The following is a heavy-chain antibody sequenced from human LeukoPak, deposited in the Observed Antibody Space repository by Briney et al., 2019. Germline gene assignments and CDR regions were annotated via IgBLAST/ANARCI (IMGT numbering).Heavy chain of an antibody. Sequence: KPSETLSLTCAVYGGSFSGYYWSWIRQPPGKGLEWIGYIYYSGSTNYNPSLKSRVTISVDTSKNQFSLKLSSVTAADTAVYYCARGLMMAVAGRGEFHYWGQGTMVTVSS. CDR2: IYYSGST. CDR3: ARGLMMAVAGRGEFHY. V-gene: IGHV4-59*01. D-gene: IGHD6-13*01. J-gene: IGHJ4*02. CDR1: GGSFSGYY.